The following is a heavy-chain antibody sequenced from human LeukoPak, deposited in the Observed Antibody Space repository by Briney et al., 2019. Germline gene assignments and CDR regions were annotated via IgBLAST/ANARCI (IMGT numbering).Heavy chain of an antibody. V-gene: IGHV3-23*01. CDR2: ISGSGGST. CDR3: AKDPYFYCSGGSCFIDY. CDR1: GFTFSIYG. Sequence: PGGSLRLSCAASGFTFSIYGMSWVRQAPGKGLEWVSAISGSGGSTYYADSVKGRFTISRDNSKNTLYLQMNSLRAEDTAVYYCAKDPYFYCSGGSCFIDYWGQGTLVTVSS. D-gene: IGHD2-15*01. J-gene: IGHJ4*02.